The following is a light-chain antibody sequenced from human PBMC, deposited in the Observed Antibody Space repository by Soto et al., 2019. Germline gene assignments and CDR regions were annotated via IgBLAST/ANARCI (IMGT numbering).Light chain of an antibody. Sequence: IQMTQSPSSLSASVGDRVTITCRASQSINNYLSWYQHTLGKAPKLLIYAASTLQSGVPSRFSGSGSGTDFTLTISSLHPEDFATYYCQQRSSTPLTFGGGTKVELK. CDR1: QSINNY. CDR3: QQRSSTPLT. CDR2: AAS. V-gene: IGKV1-39*01. J-gene: IGKJ4*01.